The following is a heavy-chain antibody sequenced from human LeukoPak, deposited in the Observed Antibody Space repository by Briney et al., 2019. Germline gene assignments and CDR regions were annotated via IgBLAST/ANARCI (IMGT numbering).Heavy chain of an antibody. CDR1: GFTFSSYV. Sequence: GGSLRLSCAASGFTFSSYVMSWVRQAPGKGLDWVSCITDSGGSTYYAVSVKGRFTISRDNSKNMLYLQMNSLRAEDTAVYYCARVGSFHDGSSIIKWFDPWGQGTLVTVSS. CDR3: ARVGSFHDGSSIIKWFDP. J-gene: IGHJ5*02. CDR2: ITDSGGST. D-gene: IGHD3-10*01. V-gene: IGHV3-23*01.